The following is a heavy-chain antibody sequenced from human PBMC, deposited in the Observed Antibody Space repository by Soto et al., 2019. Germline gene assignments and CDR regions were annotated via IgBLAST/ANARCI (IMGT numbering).Heavy chain of an antibody. J-gene: IGHJ4*02. D-gene: IGHD6-25*01. CDR3: AKIQDAAGLDY. V-gene: IGHV3-23*01. CDR2: ISGSGANT. Sequence: GGSLRLSCAASGFTFSSYAMSWVRQAPGKGLEWVSSISGSGANTYYADSVKGRFTISRDNSKNTLYLQMNSLRAEDTAVYNCAKIQDAAGLDYWGQGTMVTVSS. CDR1: GFTFSSYA.